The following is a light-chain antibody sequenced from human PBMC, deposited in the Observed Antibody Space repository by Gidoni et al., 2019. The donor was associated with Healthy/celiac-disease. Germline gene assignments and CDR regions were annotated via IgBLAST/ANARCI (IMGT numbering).Light chain of an antibody. J-gene: IGLJ1*01. CDR1: SSNIGNNY. V-gene: IGLV1-51*01. CDR3: GTWDSSLSAFYV. Sequence: QSVLTQPPPVSAAPRQKVTISCSGSSSNIGNNYVSWYQQLPGTAPKLLIYDNNKRPSGIPDRFSGSKSGTSATLGITGLQTGDEADYYCGTWDSSLSAFYVFGTGTKVTVL. CDR2: DNN.